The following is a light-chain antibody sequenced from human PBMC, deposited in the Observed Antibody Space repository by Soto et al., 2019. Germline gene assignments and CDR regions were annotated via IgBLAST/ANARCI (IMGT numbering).Light chain of an antibody. J-gene: IGLJ1*01. Sequence: QSALTQPASVSGSPGQSITISCTGSSSDVGGYDYVSWYQQHPGKVPKLMIFEVSNRPSGISHRFSGSKSGNTASLTISGLLPEDEADYYCNSYTSSSTYVFGTGTKLTVL. CDR3: NSYTSSSTYV. CDR2: EVS. CDR1: SSDVGGYDY. V-gene: IGLV2-14*01.